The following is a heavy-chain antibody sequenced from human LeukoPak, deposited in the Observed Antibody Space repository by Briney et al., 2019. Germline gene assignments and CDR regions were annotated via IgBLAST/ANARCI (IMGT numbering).Heavy chain of an antibody. D-gene: IGHD6-13*01. J-gene: IGHJ4*02. V-gene: IGHV3-21*01. CDR1: GFTLSSYS. Sequence: PGGSLRLSCAASGFTLSSYSMNWVRQAPGKGLEWVSSISSSSSYIYYADSVKGRFTISRDNAKNSLYLQMNSLRAEDTAVYYCARDLLVAAAGTVYWGQGTLVTVSS. CDR3: ARDLLVAAAGTVY. CDR2: ISSSSSYI.